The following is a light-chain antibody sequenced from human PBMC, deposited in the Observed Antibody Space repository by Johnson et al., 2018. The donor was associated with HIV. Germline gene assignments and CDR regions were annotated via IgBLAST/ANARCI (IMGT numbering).Light chain of an antibody. J-gene: IGLJ1*01. CDR1: SSNIGNNY. V-gene: IGLV1-51*02. CDR2: ENN. Sequence: QSVLTQPPSVSAAPGQKVTISCSGSSSNIGNNYVSWYQQLPGTPSKLLIYENNKRPSGIPDRFSGSKSGTSATLDITGLQTGDEAAYYCGKWVSSLESVFASATKVLVL. CDR3: GKWVSSLESV.